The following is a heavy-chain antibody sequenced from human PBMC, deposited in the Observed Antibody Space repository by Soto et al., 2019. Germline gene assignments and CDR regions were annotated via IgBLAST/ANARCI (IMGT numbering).Heavy chain of an antibody. J-gene: IGHJ3*02. D-gene: IGHD6-19*01. V-gene: IGHV3-21*04. CDR3: ARSSGWYEADAFDM. CDR1: EFTFISIS. CDR2: ISSSSSYI. Sequence: GGSLKSSLQALEFTFISISMTWSRRAPGKGLEWVSSISSSSSYIYYADSVKGRFTISRDNAKNSLYLQMESLRVEDTATYFCARSSGWYEADAFDMWGQGTMVTVSS.